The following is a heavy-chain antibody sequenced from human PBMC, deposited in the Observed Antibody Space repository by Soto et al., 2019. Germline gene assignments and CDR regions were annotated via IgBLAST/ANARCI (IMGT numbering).Heavy chain of an antibody. J-gene: IGHJ3*01. V-gene: IGHV3-53*01. Sequence: DVQRVESGGGLIQPGEYLRLSCAAFGLTISGKKYVAWVRQAPGKGLEWVSGLYDVDGSFYADYVRGRFTTSRDSSKTTVYLQMNDLRPDDTAVYYCATWHEREHAYDVWGQGTTVTVSS. CDR2: LYDVDGS. CDR3: ATWHEREHAYDV. CDR1: GLTISGKKY. D-gene: IGHD1-1*01.